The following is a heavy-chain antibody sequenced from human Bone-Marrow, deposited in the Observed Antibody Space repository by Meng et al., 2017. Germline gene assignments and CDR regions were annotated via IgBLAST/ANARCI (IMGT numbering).Heavy chain of an antibody. J-gene: IGHJ3*02. CDR3: ARERDGIEIDGDAFDI. CDR1: GFTFSSYS. CDR2: ISSSSSYI. V-gene: IGHV3-21*01. Sequence: GGSLRFPCAASGFTFSSYSMNWVRQAPGKGLEWVSSISSSSSYIYYADSVKGRFTISRDNAKNSLYLQMNSLRAEDTAVYYCARERDGIEIDGDAFDIWGQGTMVTVSS. D-gene: IGHD5-24*01.